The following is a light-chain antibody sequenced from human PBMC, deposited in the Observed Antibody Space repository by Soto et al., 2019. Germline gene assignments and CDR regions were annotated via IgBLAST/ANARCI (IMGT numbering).Light chain of an antibody. CDR2: DAS. J-gene: IGKJ1*01. CDR3: QQYHIYSGT. CDR1: QSISHF. Sequence: DIQMTQSPSTLSASVGDRVTTTCRASQSISHFLAWYQQKPGKVPKLLIYDASNLGSGVPSRFSGSGSGTEFTLTINSLQPDDFATYYCQQYHIYSGTFGQGTKVDIK. V-gene: IGKV1-5*01.